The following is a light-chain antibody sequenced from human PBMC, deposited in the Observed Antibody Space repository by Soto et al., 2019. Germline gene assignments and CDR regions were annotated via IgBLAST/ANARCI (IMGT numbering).Light chain of an antibody. Sequence: EIVLTQSPATLSVSPGNRATLSCRASQSVNSDLAWYQQKPGQAPRLLIYGASTRATGTPTRFSGSGSGTEFTLTISSLQSEDFAVYFCQQYNNWPHTFGQGTKLEIK. CDR3: QQYNNWPHT. CDR1: QSVNSD. V-gene: IGKV3-15*01. CDR2: GAS. J-gene: IGKJ2*01.